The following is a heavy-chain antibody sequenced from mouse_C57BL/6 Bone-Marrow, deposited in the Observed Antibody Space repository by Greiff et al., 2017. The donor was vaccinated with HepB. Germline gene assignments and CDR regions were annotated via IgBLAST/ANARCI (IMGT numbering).Heavy chain of an antibody. D-gene: IGHD1-2*01. CDR1: GYSFTSYY. CDR3: ARGGGYGPGFAY. CDR2: IYPGSGNT. V-gene: IGHV1-66*01. Sequence: QVHVKQSGPELVKPGASVKISCKASGYSFTSYYIHWVKQRPGQGLEWIGWIYPGSGNTKYNEKFKGKATLTADTSSSTAYMQLSSLTSEDSAVYYCARGGGYGPGFAYWGQGTLVTVSA. J-gene: IGHJ3*01.